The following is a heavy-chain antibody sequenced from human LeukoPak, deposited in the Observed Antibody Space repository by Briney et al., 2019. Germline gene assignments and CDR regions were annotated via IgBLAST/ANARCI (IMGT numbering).Heavy chain of an antibody. Sequence: SETLSLTCTVSGGSIRSSSYYWGWIRQPPGKGLEWIGSIYYSGSTYYNPSLKSRVTISVDTSKNQFSLKLSSVTAADTAVYYCARDESYSNYNNWFDPWGQGTLVTVSS. J-gene: IGHJ5*02. CDR1: GGSIRSSSYY. D-gene: IGHD4-11*01. CDR3: ARDESYSNYNNWFDP. V-gene: IGHV4-39*07. CDR2: IYYSGST.